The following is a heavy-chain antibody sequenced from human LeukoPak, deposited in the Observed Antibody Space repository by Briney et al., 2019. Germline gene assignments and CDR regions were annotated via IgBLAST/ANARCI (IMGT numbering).Heavy chain of an antibody. V-gene: IGHV3-21*01. CDR3: ARTQGAVAGGLDY. D-gene: IGHD6-19*01. J-gene: IGHJ4*02. Sequence: GGSLRLSCAASGFTFSTYNVNWVRQAPGKGLEWVSSISSNSNYIYYADSVKGRFTISRDNAKNSLYPQMDSLRAEDTAVFYCARTQGAVAGGLDYWGQGTLVTVSS. CDR1: GFTFSTYN. CDR2: ISSNSNYI.